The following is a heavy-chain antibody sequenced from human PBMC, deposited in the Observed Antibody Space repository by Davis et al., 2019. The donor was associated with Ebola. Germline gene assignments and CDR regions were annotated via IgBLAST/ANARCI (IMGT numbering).Heavy chain of an antibody. CDR1: GFTFSSYS. Sequence: GGSLRLSCAASGFTFSSYSMNWVRQAPGKGLEWVSYISSSGSTIYYADSVKGRFTISRDNAKNSLYLQMNSLRAEDTAVYYCARSSKRFRDFFWFDPWGQGTLVTVSS. D-gene: IGHD3-10*01. CDR3: ARSSKRFRDFFWFDP. V-gene: IGHV3-48*04. CDR2: ISSSGSTI. J-gene: IGHJ5*02.